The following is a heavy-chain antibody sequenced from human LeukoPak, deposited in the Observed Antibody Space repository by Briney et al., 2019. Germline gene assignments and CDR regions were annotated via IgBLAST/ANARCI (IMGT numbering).Heavy chain of an antibody. Sequence: XXXCXXSXXSXXSGXXYXXWIRQXPXKGLEWIGYIYSSGSNYYNPSLKSRVTISVDTSKNQFSLKLSSVTAADTAVYYCAGCSGGSPIDAFHIWGQGTMVTVSS. CDR2: IYSSGSN. CDR1: XXSXXSGXXY. J-gene: IGHJ3*02. D-gene: IGHD2-15*01. CDR3: AGCSGGSPIDAFHI. V-gene: IGHV4-31*03.